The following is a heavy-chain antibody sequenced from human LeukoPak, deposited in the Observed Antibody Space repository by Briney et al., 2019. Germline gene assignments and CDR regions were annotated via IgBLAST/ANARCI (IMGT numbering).Heavy chain of an antibody. Sequence: SETLSLTCTVSGGSVSSGSYYWSWIRQPPGRGLEWIGYIYYSGSTNYNPSLKSRVTISVDTSKNQFSLRLSSVTAADTAVYYCAREEDCSGGICYLGNAFDIWGQGTMVTVSS. V-gene: IGHV4-61*01. D-gene: IGHD2-15*01. CDR3: AREEDCSGGICYLGNAFDI. CDR2: IYYSGST. J-gene: IGHJ3*02. CDR1: GGSVSSGSYY.